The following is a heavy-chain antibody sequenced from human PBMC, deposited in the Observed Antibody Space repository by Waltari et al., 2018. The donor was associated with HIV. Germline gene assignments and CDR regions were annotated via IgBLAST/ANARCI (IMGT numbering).Heavy chain of an antibody. CDR1: GGTFSRYA. CDR2: IIPIFDST. CDR3: ARGAGPNSGWSLGTFDI. D-gene: IGHD6-19*01. V-gene: IGHV1-69*12. Sequence: QVQLVQSGADVKKPGSSVQVSCTASGGTFSRYAILWVRQAPGKGLAWMGRIIPIFDSTDYPQKFQDRVTITADESTNTAYMELSSLRSEDTAVYYCARGAGPNSGWSLGTFDIWGQGTKVTVSS. J-gene: IGHJ3*02.